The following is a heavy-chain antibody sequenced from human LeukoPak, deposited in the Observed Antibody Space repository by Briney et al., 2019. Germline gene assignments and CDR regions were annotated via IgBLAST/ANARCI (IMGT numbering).Heavy chain of an antibody. CDR3: AKPLYDFWSGYDY. J-gene: IGHJ4*02. CDR1: GFTFSSYA. D-gene: IGHD3-3*01. Sequence: PGGSLRLSCAASGFTFSSYAMSWVRQAPGKGLEWVSAISGSGGSTYCADSVKGRFTISRDNSKNTLYLQMNSLRAEDTAVYYCAKPLYDFWSGYDYWGQGTLVTVSS. V-gene: IGHV3-23*01. CDR2: ISGSGGST.